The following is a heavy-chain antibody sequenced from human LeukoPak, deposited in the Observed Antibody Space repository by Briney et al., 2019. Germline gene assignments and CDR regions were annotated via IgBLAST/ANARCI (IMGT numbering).Heavy chain of an antibody. CDR3: ARVHRRNFDY. CDR2: INHSGST. V-gene: IGHV4-34*01. CDR1: GFTFDDYD. Sequence: GSLRLSCAASGFTFDDYDMSWVRRVPGKGLEWIGEINHSGSTNYNPSLKSRVTISVDTSKNQFSLKLSSVTAADTAVHYCARVHRRNFDYWGQGTLVTVSS. J-gene: IGHJ4*02.